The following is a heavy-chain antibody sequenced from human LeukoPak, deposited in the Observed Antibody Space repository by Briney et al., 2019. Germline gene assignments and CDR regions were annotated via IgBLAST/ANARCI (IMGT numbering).Heavy chain of an antibody. CDR2: INHSGST. Sequence: SETLSLTCAVYGESFSGYYWSWIRQPPGKGLEWIGEINHSGSTNYNPSLKSRVTISVDTPKNQFSLKLSSVTAADTAVYYCARTDCGGDCYSSRGWFDPWGQGTLVTVSS. V-gene: IGHV4-34*01. CDR3: ARTDCGGDCYSSRGWFDP. J-gene: IGHJ5*02. D-gene: IGHD2-21*02. CDR1: GESFSGYY.